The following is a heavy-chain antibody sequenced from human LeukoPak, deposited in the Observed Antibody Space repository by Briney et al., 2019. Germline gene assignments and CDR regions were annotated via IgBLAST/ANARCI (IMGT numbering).Heavy chain of an antibody. J-gene: IGHJ4*02. CDR3: VRTRGWAYFDY. V-gene: IGHV3-7*01. CDR1: GFTFSTYW. D-gene: IGHD6-19*01. CDR2: IMQDGSDK. Sequence: PGGSLRLSCAASGFTFSTYWMSWVRQAPGEGLEWVANIMQDGSDKYSVDSVRGRFTISRDNAKNSLYLQMDSLRAEDTAVYYCVRTRGWAYFDYWGQGTLVTVSS.